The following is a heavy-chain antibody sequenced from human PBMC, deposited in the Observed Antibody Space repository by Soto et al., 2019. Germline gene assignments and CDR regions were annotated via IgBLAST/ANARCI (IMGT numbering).Heavy chain of an antibody. J-gene: IGHJ4*02. CDR1: GGSISSGGYS. D-gene: IGHD3-22*01. CDR2: IYHSGST. CDR3: ARGGVDYYDSSGYYFSPYYFDY. Sequence: QLQLQESGSGLVKPSQTLSLTCAVSGGSISSGGYSWSWIRQPPGKGLEWIGYIYHSGSTYYNPSRKSRVTISVDRSKNQFSLNLSSVTAADTAVYYCARGGVDYYDSSGYYFSPYYFDYWGQGTLVTVSS. V-gene: IGHV4-30-2*01.